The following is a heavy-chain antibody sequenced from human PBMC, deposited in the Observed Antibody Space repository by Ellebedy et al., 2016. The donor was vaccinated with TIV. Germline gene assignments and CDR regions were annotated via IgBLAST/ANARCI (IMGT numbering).Heavy chain of an antibody. V-gene: IGHV1-2*02. J-gene: IGHJ4*02. CDR2: INPNSGGT. CDR1: GYTFTDYY. CDR3: ATMPGVPYYYDTRGSYPIDS. Sequence: AASVKVSCKASGYTFTDYYMHWVRQAPGQGLEWMGWINPNSGGTNYAQKFQGRVTMTRDTSISTAYMELSRLRSDDTAVYYCATMPGVPYYYDTRGSYPIDSWGQGTLVTVSS. D-gene: IGHD3-22*01.